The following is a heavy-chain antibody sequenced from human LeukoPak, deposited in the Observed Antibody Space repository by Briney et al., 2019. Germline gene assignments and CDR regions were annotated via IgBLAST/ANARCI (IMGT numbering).Heavy chain of an antibody. D-gene: IGHD2-2*01. J-gene: IGHJ4*02. Sequence: ASVKVSCKVSGDTLTDLSIHWVRQAPEKGLDWMGGFDPEDAEVIYAEKFQDRVTMTEDPSTDTAYLELSSLRSEDTAVYYCAAEGQWTLVHYFNSWGQGTLVTVSS. CDR3: AAEGQWTLVHYFNS. V-gene: IGHV1-24*01. CDR2: FDPEDAEV. CDR1: GDTLTDLS.